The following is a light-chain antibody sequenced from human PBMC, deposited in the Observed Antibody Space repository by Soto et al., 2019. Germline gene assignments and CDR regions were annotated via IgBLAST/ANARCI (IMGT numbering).Light chain of an antibody. CDR2: SND. CDR1: SSNIGTNT. J-gene: IGLJ2*01. Sequence: QSVLTQPPSASGTPGQRVSISCSGGSSNIGTNTVNWYQHLPGTAPKLLVFSNDERPSGVPDRFSGSKSGTSASPAISGLQSDDEADYYCATWDDSLNGVVFXGGTKVTVL. CDR3: ATWDDSLNGVV. V-gene: IGLV1-44*01.